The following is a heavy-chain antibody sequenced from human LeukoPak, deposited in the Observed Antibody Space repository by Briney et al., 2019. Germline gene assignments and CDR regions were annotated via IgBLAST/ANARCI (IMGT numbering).Heavy chain of an antibody. V-gene: IGHV5-51*01. CDR1: GYSFTSYW. D-gene: IGHD5-12*01. CDR2: TYPGDSDT. Sequence: GESLKISCKGSGYSFTSYWIGWVRQMPGKGLEWMGVTYPGDSDTRYSPSFQGQVTISADKSISTAYLQWSSLKASDTAMYYCARLNGGYGGMAGWFDPWGQGTLVTVSS. J-gene: IGHJ5*02. CDR3: ARLNGGYGGMAGWFDP.